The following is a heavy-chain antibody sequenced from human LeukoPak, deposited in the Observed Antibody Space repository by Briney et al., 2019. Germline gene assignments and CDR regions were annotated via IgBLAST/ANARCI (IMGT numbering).Heavy chain of an antibody. V-gene: IGHV3-53*01. CDR1: GFTVSSNY. D-gene: IGHD3-22*01. J-gene: IGHJ4*02. CDR2: IYSGGST. Sequence: GGSLRLSCAASGFTVSSNYMSWVRQAPGKGLEWVSVIYSGGSTYYADSVKGRFTISRDNSKNTLYLQMNSLRAEDTAVYYCAKETYSDSSAYLDYWGQGTLVTVSS. CDR3: AKETYSDSSAYLDY.